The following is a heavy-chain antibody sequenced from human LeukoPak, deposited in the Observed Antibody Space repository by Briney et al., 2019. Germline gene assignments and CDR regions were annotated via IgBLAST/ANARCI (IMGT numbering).Heavy chain of an antibody. Sequence: GGSLRLSCAVSGFTVSSNYMSWVRQAPGKGLEWVSAISGSGGSTYYADSVKGRFTISRDNSKNTLYLQMNSLRAEDTAVYYCAKDLVVVPAAERGHAFDIWGQGTMVTVSS. V-gene: IGHV3-23*01. J-gene: IGHJ3*02. CDR3: AKDLVVVPAAERGHAFDI. CDR1: GFTVSSNY. CDR2: ISGSGGST. D-gene: IGHD2-2*01.